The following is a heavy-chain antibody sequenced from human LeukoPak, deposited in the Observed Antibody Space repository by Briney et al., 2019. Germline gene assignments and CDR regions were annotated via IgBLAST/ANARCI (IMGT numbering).Heavy chain of an antibody. D-gene: IGHD3-22*01. J-gene: IGHJ4*02. CDR1: GGSFSGYY. CDR3: ASDYYDSSGYYPLDY. V-gene: IGHV4-34*01. CDR2: INHSGST. Sequence: SETLSLTCAVYGGSFSGYYWSWIRQPPGKGLEWIGEINHSGSTNYNPSLKSRVTISVDTSKNQFSLKLSSVTAADTAVYYCASDYYDSSGYYPLDYWVQGTLVTVSS.